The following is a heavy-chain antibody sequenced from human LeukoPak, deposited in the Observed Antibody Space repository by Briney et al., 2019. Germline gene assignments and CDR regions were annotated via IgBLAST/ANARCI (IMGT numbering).Heavy chain of an antibody. D-gene: IGHD2-21*02. V-gene: IGHV3-30*18. J-gene: IGHJ4*02. CDR1: GFTFSSYG. Sequence: GGSLRLSCAASGFTFSSYGMHWVRQAPGKGLEWVAVISYDGSNKYYADSVKGQFTISRDNSKNTLYLQMNSLRAEDTAVYYCAKGPHIVVVTAPFDYWGQGTLVTVSS. CDR3: AKGPHIVVVTAPFDY. CDR2: ISYDGSNK.